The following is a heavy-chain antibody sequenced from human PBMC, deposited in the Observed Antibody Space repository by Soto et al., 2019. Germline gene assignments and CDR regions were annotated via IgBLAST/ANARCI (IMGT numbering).Heavy chain of an antibody. V-gene: IGHV3-33*08. J-gene: IGHJ3*01. CDR1: GFSFRYSG. CDR3: ARTRQRDNPLVNAFDL. CDR2: IWDDGSNK. D-gene: IGHD1-1*01. Sequence: QVQLVESGGGVVQPGKSLRLSCVASGFSFRYSGMNWVRQTPGKGLEWVASIWDDGSNKNYADSVKGRFTISRDNLKNTLYLQMNSLRAEDTAVYYCARTRQRDNPLVNAFDLWGQGTMVTVSS.